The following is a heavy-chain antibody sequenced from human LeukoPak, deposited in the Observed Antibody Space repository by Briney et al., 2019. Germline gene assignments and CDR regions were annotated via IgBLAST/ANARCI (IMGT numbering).Heavy chain of an antibody. V-gene: IGHV4-34*01. J-gene: IGHJ6*02. CDR2: INISGST. Sequence: SETLSLTCAVYGGSFSGYYWSWIRQPRGKGLEWIGEINISGSTNYNPSLKSRVTISVDTSKNQFSLKLSSVTAADTAVYYCARARLVLVVPAAIGYYYYGMDVWGQGTTVTVSS. D-gene: IGHD2-2*01. CDR1: GGSFSGYY. CDR3: ARARLVLVVPAAIGYYYYGMDV.